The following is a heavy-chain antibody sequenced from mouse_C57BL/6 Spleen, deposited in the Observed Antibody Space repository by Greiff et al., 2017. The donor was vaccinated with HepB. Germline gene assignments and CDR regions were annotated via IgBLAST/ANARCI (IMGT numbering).Heavy chain of an antibody. J-gene: IGHJ4*01. D-gene: IGHD2-4*01. CDR3: AKGHYDYGAMDY. CDR2: IWRGGST. V-gene: IGHV2-5*01. CDR1: GFSLTSYG. Sequence: VHLVESGPGLVQPSQSLSITCTVSGFSLTSYGVHWVRQSPGKGLEWLGVIWRGGSTDYNAAFMSRLSITKDNSKSQVFFKMNSLQADDTAIYYCAKGHYDYGAMDYWGQGTSVTVSS.